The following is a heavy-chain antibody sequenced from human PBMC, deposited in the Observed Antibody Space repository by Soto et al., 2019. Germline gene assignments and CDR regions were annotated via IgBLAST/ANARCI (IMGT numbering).Heavy chain of an antibody. CDR3: ARPSSSSWYPVDY. Sequence: PGGALKISFKGSGYSFSNNWMSWVRQMPGKGLEWMGRIDPSDSYTNYSPSFQGHVTISADKSISTAYLQWSSLKASDTAMYYFARPSSSSWYPVDYWGQGTLVTVSS. D-gene: IGHD6-13*01. V-gene: IGHV5-10-1*01. J-gene: IGHJ4*02. CDR1: GYSFSNNW. CDR2: IDPSDSYT.